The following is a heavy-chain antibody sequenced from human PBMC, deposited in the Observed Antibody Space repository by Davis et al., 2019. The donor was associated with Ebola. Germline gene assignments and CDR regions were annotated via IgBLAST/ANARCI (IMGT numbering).Heavy chain of an antibody. J-gene: IGHJ4*02. CDR2: IYYSGST. V-gene: IGHV4-39*07. CDR3: ADELGSSGWYGGRFDY. CDR1: GGSISSSSYY. Sequence: MPSETLSLTCTVSGGSISSSSYYWGWIRQPPGKGLEWIGSIYYSGSTYHNPSLKSRVTISVDTSKNQFSLKLSSVTAADTAVYYCADELGSSGWYGGRFDYWGQGTLVTVSS. D-gene: IGHD6-19*01.